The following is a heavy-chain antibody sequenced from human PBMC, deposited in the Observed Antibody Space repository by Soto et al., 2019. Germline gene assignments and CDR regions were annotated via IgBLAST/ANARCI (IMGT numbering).Heavy chain of an antibody. CDR1: GGSISSYY. J-gene: IGHJ6*02. CDR3: ARDSGFGITWEGGMDV. D-gene: IGHD3-10*01. Sequence: QVQLQESGPGLVKPSETLSLTCTVSGGSISSYYWSWIRQPPGKGLEWIGYIYYSGSTNYNPSIKSRRPISAATSKHQSYLKLSSVTAADTAVYYCARDSGFGITWEGGMDVWGQGTTVTVSS. CDR2: IYYSGST. V-gene: IGHV4-59*01.